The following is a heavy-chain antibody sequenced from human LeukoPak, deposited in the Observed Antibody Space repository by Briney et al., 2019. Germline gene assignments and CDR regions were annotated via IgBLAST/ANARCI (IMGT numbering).Heavy chain of an antibody. CDR1: GYTFTTYA. CDR2: INAGNGNT. J-gene: IGHJ5*01. D-gene: IGHD2-2*01. Sequence: GASVKVSCKASGYTFTTYAIHWVRQAPGQRLEWMGWINAGNGNTKYSQKFQGRVTITRDTSASTAYMELSSLRSEDTAVYYCARDPFCSSRTCPGNWFDSWGQGTLVTVSS. CDR3: ARDPFCSSRTCPGNWFDS. V-gene: IGHV1-3*01.